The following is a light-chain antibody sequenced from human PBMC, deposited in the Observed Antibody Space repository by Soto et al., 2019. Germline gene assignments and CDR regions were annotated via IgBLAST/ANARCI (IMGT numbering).Light chain of an antibody. Sequence: QSVLTQPPSVSGAPGQSVTISCTGSSSNIGADYPVPWYQRLPGTAPKLLVSTNRPSGVPDRFSASKSGASASPAITWRLHEEDADDYCHSYDTSMSTRVVFGGGTKLTVL. CDR1: SSNIGADYP. CDR3: HSYDTSMSTRVV. J-gene: IGLJ2*01. V-gene: IGLV1-40*01. CDR2: T.